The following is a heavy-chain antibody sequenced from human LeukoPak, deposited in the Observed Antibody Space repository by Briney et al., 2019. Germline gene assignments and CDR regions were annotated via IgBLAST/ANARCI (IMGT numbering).Heavy chain of an antibody. Sequence: GGSLRLSCAASGFTFDSYAMTWVRQAPGKGLEWVSYISSPGSSTFYADSVKGRFTISRDNSKNTLYLQMNSLRAGDTAVYYCAKRGIPTSAYYFDSWGQGTLITVSS. CDR2: ISSPGSST. V-gene: IGHV3-23*01. CDR3: AKRGIPTSAYYFDS. D-gene: IGHD2-2*01. J-gene: IGHJ4*02. CDR1: GFTFDSYA.